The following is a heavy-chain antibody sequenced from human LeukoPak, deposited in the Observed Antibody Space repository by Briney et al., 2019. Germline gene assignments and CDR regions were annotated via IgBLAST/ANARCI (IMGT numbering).Heavy chain of an antibody. D-gene: IGHD3-3*01. J-gene: IGHJ4*02. V-gene: IGHV4-59*08. CDR2: IYYSGST. CDR1: GGFISSHY. Sequence: SETLPLTCTVSGGFISSHYWSWIRQPPGKGLEWIGYIYYSGSTNYDPSLTSRVTISLDTSKNQFSLKLSSLTAADTAVYYCARRRGDFWSDYYAFDYWGQGTLVTISS. CDR3: ARRRGDFWSDYYAFDY.